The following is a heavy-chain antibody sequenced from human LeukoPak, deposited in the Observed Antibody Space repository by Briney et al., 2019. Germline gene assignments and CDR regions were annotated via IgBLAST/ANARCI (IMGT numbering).Heavy chain of an antibody. J-gene: IGHJ6*03. CDR2: ISGSGGGT. Sequence: GGSLRLSCAASGFTFSNCVMSWVRQAPGKGLEWVSTISGSGGGTFYADSVKGRFTISRDNSKNTLYLQMNSLRAEDTATYYCAKHKTQSYYYYYYMDVWGKGTTVTVSS. CDR1: GFTFSNCV. CDR3: AKHKTQSYYYYYYMDV. V-gene: IGHV3-23*01.